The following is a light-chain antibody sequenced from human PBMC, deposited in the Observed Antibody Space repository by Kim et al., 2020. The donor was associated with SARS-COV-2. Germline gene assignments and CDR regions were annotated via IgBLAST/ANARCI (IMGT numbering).Light chain of an antibody. CDR3: QTWGPGIRV. V-gene: IGLV4-69*01. CDR1: SGSSSYT. CDR2: VNSDGNY. J-gene: IGLJ3*02. Sequence: ASVNLTCTLGSGSSSYTIEWQQQQPAKGLRYLRKVNSDGNYIKGDGIPDRFSGSSSGAERYLSISSLQSEDEADYYCQTWGPGIRVFGGGTQLTVL.